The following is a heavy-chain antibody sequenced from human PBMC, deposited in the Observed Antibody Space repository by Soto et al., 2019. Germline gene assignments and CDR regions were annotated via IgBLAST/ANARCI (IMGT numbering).Heavy chain of an antibody. CDR1: GGSITSSSYY. Sequence: PSETLSLTCTVSGGSITSSSYYWGWIRQPPGKGLEWIGSIYYSGSTYYNPSLKSRVTISVDTSKNQFSLKLSSVTAADTAVYYCARHDGILADYGDYGASEQYNWFDPWGQGTLVTVSS. CDR3: ARHDGILADYGDYGASEQYNWFDP. D-gene: IGHD4-17*01. CDR2: IYYSGST. J-gene: IGHJ5*02. V-gene: IGHV4-39*01.